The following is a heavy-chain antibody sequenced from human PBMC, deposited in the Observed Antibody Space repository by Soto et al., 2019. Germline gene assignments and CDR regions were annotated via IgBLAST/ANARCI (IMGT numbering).Heavy chain of an antibody. CDR1: GYTFSSYD. CDR2: MNPKSGNT. J-gene: IGHJ5*02. Sequence: GASVKVSCKTSGYTFSSYDINWVRQATGQGLEWMGWMNPKSGNTGYAQKFQGRVTMTRDTSISTAYMELSSLRSEDTAVYFCARVLPSHCTDDFCPITYNYLDPWGQGTLVTVSS. D-gene: IGHD3-3*01. CDR3: ARVLPSHCTDDFCPITYNYLDP. V-gene: IGHV1-8*01.